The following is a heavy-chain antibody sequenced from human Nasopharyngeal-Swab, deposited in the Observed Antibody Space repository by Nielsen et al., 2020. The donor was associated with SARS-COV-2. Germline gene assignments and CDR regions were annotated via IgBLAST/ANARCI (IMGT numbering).Heavy chain of an antibody. V-gene: IGHV1-2*06. Sequence: ASVMVSCKASGYTFTGYYIHWVRQAPGQGLEWMGRINPYSGGTNYAQKFQGRVTMTRDTSISTAYMELSRLRSDDTAVYYCARDYCGGDCFPDSWGQGTLVTVSS. CDR1: GYTFTGYY. CDR2: INPYSGGT. CDR3: ARDYCGGDCFPDS. D-gene: IGHD2-21*02. J-gene: IGHJ4*02.